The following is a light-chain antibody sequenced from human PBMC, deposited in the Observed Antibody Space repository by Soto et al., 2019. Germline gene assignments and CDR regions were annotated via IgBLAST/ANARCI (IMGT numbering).Light chain of an antibody. CDR2: AAS. Sequence: DIQMTQSPSSLPASVGDRVTITCRASQSISSYLNWYQQKPGKAPKLLIYAASSLQSGVPSRFSGSGSGTDFPLPISSLQPEDFATYYCQPSYSTPYTFGQGTKLEIK. V-gene: IGKV1-39*01. J-gene: IGKJ2*01. CDR1: QSISSY. CDR3: QPSYSTPYT.